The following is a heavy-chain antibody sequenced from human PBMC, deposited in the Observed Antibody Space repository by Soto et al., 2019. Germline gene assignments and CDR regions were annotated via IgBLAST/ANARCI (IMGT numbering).Heavy chain of an antibody. CDR1: GGSISSSSYY. CDR3: ARPSGGYLWYFDY. V-gene: IGHV4-39*01. J-gene: IGHJ4*02. D-gene: IGHD1-26*01. CDR2: IYYSGST. Sequence: PSETLSLTCTVSGGSISSSSYYWGWIRQPPGKGLEWIGSIYYSGSTYYNPSLKSRVTISVDTSKNQFSLKLSSVTAADTAVYYCARPSGGYLWYFDYWGQGTLVTVSS.